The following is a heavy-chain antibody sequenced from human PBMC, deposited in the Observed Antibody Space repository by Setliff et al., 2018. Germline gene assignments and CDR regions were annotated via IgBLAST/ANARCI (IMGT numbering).Heavy chain of an antibody. CDR3: ARDTPQYYYDSSGYYRAFDI. Sequence: GASVKVSCKASGYTFTSYYMHWVRQAPGQGLEWMGIINPSGGSTSYAQKFQGRVTMTRDTPTSTVYMELSSLRSEDTAVYYCARDTPQYYYDSSGYYRAFDIWGQGTMVTVSS. CDR1: GYTFTSYY. D-gene: IGHD3-22*01. CDR2: INPSGGST. J-gene: IGHJ3*02. V-gene: IGHV1-46*01.